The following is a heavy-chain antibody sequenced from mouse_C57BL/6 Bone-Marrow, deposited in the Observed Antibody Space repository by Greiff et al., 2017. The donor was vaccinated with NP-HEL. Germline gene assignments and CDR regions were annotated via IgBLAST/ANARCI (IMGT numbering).Heavy chain of an antibody. CDR2: ISSGGSYT. J-gene: IGHJ4*01. D-gene: IGHD2-3*01. V-gene: IGHV5-6*01. Sequence: EVKLMESGGDLVKPGGSLKLSCAASGFTFSSYGMSWVRQTPDKRLEWVATISSGGSYTYYPDSVKGRFTISRDNAKNTLYLQMSSLKSEDTAMYYCATGDGYYAMDYWGQGTSVTVSS. CDR3: ATGDGYYAMDY. CDR1: GFTFSSYG.